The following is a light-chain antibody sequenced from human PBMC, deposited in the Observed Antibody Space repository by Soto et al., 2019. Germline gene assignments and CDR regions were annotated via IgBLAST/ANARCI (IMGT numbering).Light chain of an antibody. CDR1: QDISNY. V-gene: IGKV1-33*01. CDR3: QQCGELPPYT. CDR2: DAS. J-gene: IGKJ2*01. Sequence: DIQMTQSPSSLSASVGDRVTITCQASQDISNYVNWYQQKTGQAPNLLIYDASNLQTGVPSRFSGRGSGTHFTFTITSLQHEDIATYYCQQCGELPPYTFGQGTKLEIK.